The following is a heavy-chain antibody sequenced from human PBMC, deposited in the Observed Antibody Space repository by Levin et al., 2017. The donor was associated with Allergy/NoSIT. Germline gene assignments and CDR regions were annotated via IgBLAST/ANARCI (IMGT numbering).Heavy chain of an antibody. CDR3: ARSQGYSSGWYIGYYYGMDV. V-gene: IGHV3-72*01. Sequence: GGSLRLSCAASGFTFSDHYMDWVRQAPGKGLEWVGRTRNKANSYTTEYAASVKGRFTISRDDSKNSLYLQMNSLKTEDTAVYYCARSQGYSSGWYIGYYYGMDVWGQGTTVTVSS. D-gene: IGHD6-19*01. CDR2: TRNKANSYTT. CDR1: GFTFSDHY. J-gene: IGHJ6*02.